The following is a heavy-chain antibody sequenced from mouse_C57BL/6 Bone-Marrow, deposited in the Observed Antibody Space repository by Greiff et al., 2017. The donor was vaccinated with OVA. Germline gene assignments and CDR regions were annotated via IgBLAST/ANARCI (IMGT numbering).Heavy chain of an antibody. J-gene: IGHJ2*01. CDR3: ARQGN. CDR2: ISSGGSYT. CDR1: GFTFSSYG. V-gene: IGHV5-6*01. Sequence: EVQGVESGGDLVKPGGSLKLSCAASGFTFSSYGMSWVRQTPDKRLEWVATISSGGSYTYYPDSVKGRFTISRDNAKNTLYLQMSSLKAEDTGMYYCARQGNWGQGTTLTVAS.